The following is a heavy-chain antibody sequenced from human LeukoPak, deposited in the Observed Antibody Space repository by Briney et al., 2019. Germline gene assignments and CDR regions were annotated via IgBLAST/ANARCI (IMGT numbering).Heavy chain of an antibody. CDR2: FDPEDGET. V-gene: IGHV1-24*01. J-gene: IGHJ3*02. D-gene: IGHD3-22*01. CDR3: ARDSFAKAAGTYYYDSSGYYGHAFDI. CDR1: GYTLTELS. Sequence: ASVKVSCKVSGYTLTELSMHWVRQAPGKGLEWMGGFDPEDGETIYAQKFQGRVTMTEDTSTDTAYMELSSLRSEDTAVYYCARDSFAKAAGTYYYDSSGYYGHAFDIWGQGTMVTVSS.